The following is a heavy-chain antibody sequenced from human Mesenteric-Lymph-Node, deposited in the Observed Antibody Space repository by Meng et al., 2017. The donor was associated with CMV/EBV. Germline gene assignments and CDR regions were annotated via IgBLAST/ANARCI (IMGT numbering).Heavy chain of an antibody. CDR1: KFTFRDYY. V-gene: IGHV3-11*01. CDR2: ISSGGTTT. Sequence: GESLKISCAASKFTFRDYYMSWIRQAPGKGLEWLSDISSGGTTTYYADSLKGRFTISRDNAENSLYLQMNSLRPEDTAVYYCARKPTLSSAWGYWGHGVLVTVSS. D-gene: IGHD1-1*01. J-gene: IGHJ4*01. CDR3: ARKPTLSSAWGY.